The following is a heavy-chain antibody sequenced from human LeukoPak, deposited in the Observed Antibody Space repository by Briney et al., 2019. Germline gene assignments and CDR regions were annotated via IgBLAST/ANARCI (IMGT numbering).Heavy chain of an antibody. D-gene: IGHD2-2*01. CDR2: ISGSGGST. V-gene: IGHV3-23*01. Sequence: GGSLRLSCAASGFTFSSYAMSWVRQAPGKGLEWVSAISGSGGSTYYADSVKGRFTISRDNSKNTLYLRMNSLRAEDTAVYYCAKEPAAILFYYYYYMDVWGKGTTVTVSS. J-gene: IGHJ6*03. CDR3: AKEPAAILFYYYYYMDV. CDR1: GFTFSSYA.